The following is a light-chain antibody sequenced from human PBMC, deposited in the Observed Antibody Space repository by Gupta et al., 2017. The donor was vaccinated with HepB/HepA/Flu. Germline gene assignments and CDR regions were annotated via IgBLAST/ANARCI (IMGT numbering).Light chain of an antibody. CDR3: QQYNSFPWS. J-gene: IGKJ1*01. Sequence: DIQMTQSPSSLSASVGDRLTIIRRAHQSIVTWLVWYQQKPGKAPNLLIYKASSLESGVPSRFSGSGSGTEFTLTISNLQPDDSATYYCQQYNSFPWSFGQGTKVEIK. CDR1: QSIVTW. CDR2: KAS. V-gene: IGKV1-5*03.